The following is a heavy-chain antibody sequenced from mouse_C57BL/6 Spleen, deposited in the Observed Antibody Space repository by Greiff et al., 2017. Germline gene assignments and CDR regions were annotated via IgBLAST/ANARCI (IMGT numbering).Heavy chain of an antibody. D-gene: IGHD1-1*01. J-gene: IGHJ3*01. CDR1: GYTFTDYE. Sequence: QVQLKESGAELVRPGASVTLSCKASGYTFTDYEMHWVKQTPVHGLEWIGAIDPETGGTDYNQKFKGKAILTADKSSSTAYMELRSLTSEDSAVYYCTRAVNAFAYWGQGTLVTVAA. CDR3: TRAVNAFAY. CDR2: IDPETGGT. V-gene: IGHV1-15*01.